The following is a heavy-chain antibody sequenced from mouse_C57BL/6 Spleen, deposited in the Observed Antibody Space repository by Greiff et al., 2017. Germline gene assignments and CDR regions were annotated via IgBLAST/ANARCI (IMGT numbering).Heavy chain of an antibody. CDR1: GYTFTSYW. V-gene: IGHV1-5*01. D-gene: IGHD1-1*01. J-gene: IGHJ2*01. CDR3: TRIHRYGSSCFDY. CDR2: IYPGHSDT. Sequence: EVQRVESGTVLARPGASVKMSCKTSGYTFTSYWMHWVKQRPGQGLEWIGAIYPGHSDTSYNQTFKGKAKLTAVTSSSTAYMELGSLTNDDSAVYYCTRIHRYGSSCFDYWGQGTTLTVSS.